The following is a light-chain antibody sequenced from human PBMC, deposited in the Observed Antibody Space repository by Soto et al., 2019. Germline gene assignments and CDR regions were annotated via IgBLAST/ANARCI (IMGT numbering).Light chain of an antibody. CDR1: QGISSY. Sequence: IQLTQSPSSLSASVGDRVTITCRASQGISSYLAWYQQKPGKAPKLLIYAASSLQSGVPSRFSGSGSGTDFTLTISSLQPEDFATYSCQQTYTTPETFGQGTKVDIK. CDR2: AAS. CDR3: QQTYTTPET. V-gene: IGKV1-39*01. J-gene: IGKJ1*01.